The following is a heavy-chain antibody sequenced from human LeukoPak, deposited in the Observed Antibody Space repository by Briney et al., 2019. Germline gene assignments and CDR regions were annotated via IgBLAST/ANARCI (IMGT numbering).Heavy chain of an antibody. CDR2: IYYSETT. Sequence: SAALSLTCTVSGGSIISYYWNWIRQPPGEGLDGLRFIYYSETTRYDTSLQSPVHSSVDTSKNQSSLKLNSVSAADTAVYYCASHEVGYCHGCSCPYYFDYWGQGTLVTVSS. CDR1: GGSIISYY. J-gene: IGHJ4*02. V-gene: IGHV4-59*08. CDR3: ASHEVGYCHGCSCPYYFDY. D-gene: IGHD2-15*01.